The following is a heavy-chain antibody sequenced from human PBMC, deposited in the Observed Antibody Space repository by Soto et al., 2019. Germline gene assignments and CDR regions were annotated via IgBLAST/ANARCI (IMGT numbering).Heavy chain of an antibody. CDR1: GGSVSSGAFY. D-gene: IGHD3-10*01. Sequence: QVQLQESGPGLVKPSQTLSLTCSVSGGSVSSGAFYWGWIRQSPGKGLECLGYIYSFGNTFYNPSLKSRVTISLDTSKNQFSLRLTSVIAADTAIYYCARVMGDGSGNFWWFDLRGQGTLVNVSS. CDR2: IYSFGNT. CDR3: ARVMGDGSGNFWWFDL. J-gene: IGHJ5*02. V-gene: IGHV4-31*03.